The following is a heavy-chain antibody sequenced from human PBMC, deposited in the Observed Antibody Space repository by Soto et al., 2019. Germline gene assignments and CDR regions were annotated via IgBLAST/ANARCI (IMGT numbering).Heavy chain of an antibody. Sequence: ASVKVSCKASGYTFTSYAMHWVRQAPGQRLEWMGWINAGNGNTKYSQKFQGRVTITRDTSASTAYMELSSLRSEDTAVYYCARDRGWATVGLADYWGQGTLVTVSS. CDR3: ARDRGWATVGLADY. J-gene: IGHJ4*02. CDR2: INAGNGNT. V-gene: IGHV1-3*01. D-gene: IGHD4-17*01. CDR1: GYTFTSYA.